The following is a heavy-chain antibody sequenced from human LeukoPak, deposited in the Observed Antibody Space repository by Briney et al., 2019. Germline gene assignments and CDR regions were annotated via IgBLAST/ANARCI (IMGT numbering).Heavy chain of an antibody. D-gene: IGHD2-2*01. CDR3: AKGVVVAPDVTPFDY. V-gene: IGHV3-73*01. CDR2: IRSKANSYAT. J-gene: IGHJ4*02. CDR1: GFTFSGSA. Sequence: GSLRLSCAASGFTFSGSAMHWVRQASGKGLEWVGRIRSKANSYATAYAASVKGRFTISRDNSKNTLYLQMNSLRAEDTAVYYCAKGVVVAPDVTPFDYWGQGTLVTVSS.